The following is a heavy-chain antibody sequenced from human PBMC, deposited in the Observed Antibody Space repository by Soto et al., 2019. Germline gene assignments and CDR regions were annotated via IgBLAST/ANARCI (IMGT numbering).Heavy chain of an antibody. D-gene: IGHD2-2*01. CDR2: MNPNSGNT. J-gene: IGHJ6*02. Sequence: QVQLVQSGAEVKKPGASVKVSCKASGYTFTSYDINWVRQATGQGLEWMGWMNPNSGNTGYAQKFQGRVTMTRNTSISTAYMELSSLRSEDTAVYYCARKDIVVVSAATGNYYYYGMDVWGQGTTVTVSS. V-gene: IGHV1-8*01. CDR1: GYTFTSYD. CDR3: ARKDIVVVSAATGNYYYYGMDV.